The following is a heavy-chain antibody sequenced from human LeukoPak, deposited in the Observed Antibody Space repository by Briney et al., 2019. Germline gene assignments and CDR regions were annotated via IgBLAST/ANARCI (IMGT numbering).Heavy chain of an antibody. V-gene: IGHV3-33*01. D-gene: IGHD3-22*01. CDR2: IWYDGSNE. CDR3: ARDNYDSSGYSDGFDI. J-gene: IGHJ3*02. CDR1: GFTLGIHG. Sequence: GGSLRLSCAASGFTLGIHGMHWVRQAPGKGLEWVAVIWYDGSNEYYADSVKGRFTISRDNSKNTQYLQMDSPRAEDTAVYYCARDNYDSSGYSDGFDIWGQGTMVTVSS.